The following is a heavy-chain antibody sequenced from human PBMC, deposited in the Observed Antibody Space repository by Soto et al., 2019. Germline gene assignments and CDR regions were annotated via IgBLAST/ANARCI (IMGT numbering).Heavy chain of an antibody. Sequence: GAPVEVSSKASGVTFDSYTISSPRQATGQGLEWMGRMNPILGKASYAQKFQGRVTITRNTSTSTAYMELSSLRSEDTAVYYCARDQRIAFDYWGQGTLVTVSS. CDR3: ARDQRIAFDY. D-gene: IGHD6-25*01. V-gene: IGHV1-69*08. J-gene: IGHJ4*02. CDR2: MNPILGKA. CDR1: GVTFDSYT.